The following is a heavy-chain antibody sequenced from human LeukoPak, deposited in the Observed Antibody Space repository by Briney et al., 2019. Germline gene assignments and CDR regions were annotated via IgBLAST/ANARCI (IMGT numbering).Heavy chain of an antibody. V-gene: IGHV3-66*01. CDR3: ARGAGAYKHYAMDV. D-gene: IGHD6-19*01. CDR1: GFTVSNND. J-gene: IGHJ6*02. Sequence: PGGSLRPSCAASGFTVSNNDMNWVRQAPGKGLEWVSGIYIGGRTISVDSVRGRFTISRDNSKNTLYLQMYSLRAEDTALYYCARGAGAYKHYAMDVWGQGTTVAVSS. CDR2: IYIGGRT.